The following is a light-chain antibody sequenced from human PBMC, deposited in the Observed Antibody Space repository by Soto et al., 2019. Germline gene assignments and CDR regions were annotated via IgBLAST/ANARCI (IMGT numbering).Light chain of an antibody. V-gene: IGKV3-20*01. CDR2: GAS. CDR3: QQYGSIPRT. J-gene: IGKJ1*01. Sequence: EIVLTQSPGTLFLSPGERATLSCRASQSVSSSYLAWYQQKPGQAPRLLIYGASSRATGIPDRFSGSGSGTDFTLTISRLEPEDFAVYYCQQYGSIPRTFGQGTKVEIK. CDR1: QSVSSSY.